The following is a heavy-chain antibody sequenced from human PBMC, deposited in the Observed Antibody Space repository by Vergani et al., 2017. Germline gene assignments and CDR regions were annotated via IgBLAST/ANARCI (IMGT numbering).Heavy chain of an antibody. V-gene: IGHV3-30*18. CDR2: ISYDGSNK. Sequence: QVQLVESGGGVVQPGRSLRLSCAASGFTFSSYGMHWVRQAPGKGLEWVAVISYDGSNKYYADSVKGRFTISRDNSKNTLSLQMNSLRAEDTAVYYCAKDVGAGPAGYFDLWGRGTLVTVSS. CDR1: GFTFSSYG. J-gene: IGHJ2*01. D-gene: IGHD2-2*01. CDR3: AKDVGAGPAGYFDL.